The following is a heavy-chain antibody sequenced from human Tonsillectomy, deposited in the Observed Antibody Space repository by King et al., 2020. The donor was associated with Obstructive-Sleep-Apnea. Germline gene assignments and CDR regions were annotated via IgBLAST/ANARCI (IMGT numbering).Heavy chain of an antibody. V-gene: IGHV4-59*08. CDR3: ARHSRPTGIAGY. Sequence: VQLQESGPGLVKPSETLSLTCTVSGGAISSYYWSWIRQPPGNGLEWIGYIYNIETTKYNPSLKSRVTISVDTSKNQFSLKLSSVTAADTAVYYCARHSRPTGIAGYWGQGTLVTVSS. J-gene: IGHJ4*02. D-gene: IGHD1-1*01. CDR2: IYNIETT. CDR1: GGAISSYY.